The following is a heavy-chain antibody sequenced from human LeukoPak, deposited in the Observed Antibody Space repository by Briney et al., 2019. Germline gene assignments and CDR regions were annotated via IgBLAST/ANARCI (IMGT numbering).Heavy chain of an antibody. Sequence: ASVKLSCKASGGTFSGYAISWLRQAPGQGLEWMGRIIPIFGTANYAQKFQGRVTITTDESTSTAYMELSSLRSEDTAMYYCARELIRGVIPLPFDYWGQGTPVTASS. CDR2: IIPIFGTA. V-gene: IGHV1-69*05. J-gene: IGHJ4*01. CDR3: ARELIRGVIPLPFDY. D-gene: IGHD3-10*01. CDR1: GGTFSGYA.